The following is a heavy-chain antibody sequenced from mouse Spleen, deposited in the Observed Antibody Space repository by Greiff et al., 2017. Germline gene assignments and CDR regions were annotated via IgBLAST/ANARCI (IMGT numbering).Heavy chain of an antibody. Sequence: QVQLKESGPGLVQPSQSLSITCTVSGFSLTSYGVHWVRQSPGKGLEWLGVIWSGGSTDYNAAFISRLSISKDNSKSQVFFKMNSLQADDTAIYYCARSYYDYDEAWFAYWGQGTLVTVSA. V-gene: IGHV2-2*01. CDR3: ARSYYDYDEAWFAY. CDR1: GFSLTSYG. CDR2: IWSGGST. D-gene: IGHD2-4*01. J-gene: IGHJ3*01.